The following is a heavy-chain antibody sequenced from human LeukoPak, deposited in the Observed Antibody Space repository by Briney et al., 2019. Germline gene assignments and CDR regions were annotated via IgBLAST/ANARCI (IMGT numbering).Heavy chain of an antibody. J-gene: IGHJ4*02. CDR3: ARDSVHGYYDTSGYSALFDY. Sequence: GGSLRLSCAASGFTFSYNWMSWVRQGPGKGLEWVANIKEDGSVKFYVDSVKGRFTISRDNAKNSLYLQMNSLRAEDTAVYYCARDSVHGYYDTSGYSALFDYWGQGTLVTVSS. CDR1: GFTFSYNW. V-gene: IGHV3-7*01. CDR2: IKEDGSVK. D-gene: IGHD3-22*01.